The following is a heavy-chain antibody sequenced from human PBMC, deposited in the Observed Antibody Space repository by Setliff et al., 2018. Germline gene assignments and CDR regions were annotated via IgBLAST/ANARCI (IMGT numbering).Heavy chain of an antibody. CDR3: ATTHYDSSGYYYLERSAFDI. CDR1: GYTLTELS. J-gene: IGHJ3*02. V-gene: IGHV1-24*01. CDR2: FDPEDGET. D-gene: IGHD3-22*01. Sequence: ASVKVSCKVSGYTLTELSRHWVRQAPGKGLEWMGGFDPEDGETIYAQKFQGRVTMTEDTSTDTAYMELSSLKSEDTAVYYCATTHYDSSGYYYLERSAFDIWGQGTMVTVSS.